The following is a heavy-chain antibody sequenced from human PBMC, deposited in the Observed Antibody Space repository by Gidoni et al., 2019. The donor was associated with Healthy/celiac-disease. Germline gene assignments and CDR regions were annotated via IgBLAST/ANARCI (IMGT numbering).Heavy chain of an antibody. V-gene: IGHV2-5*02. J-gene: IGHJ4*02. CDR1: GFSLSTRGVG. CDR2: IYWDDDK. D-gene: IGHD3-22*01. CDR3: AHRREGPNSSGYYHYKISDFDY. Sequence: QITLKESGPTLVQPTQTLTLTCTFSGFSLSTRGVGVGWIRQPPGKALEWLALIYWDDDKRYSPSLKSRLTITKDTSKNQVVLTMTNMDPVDTATYYCAHRREGPNSSGYYHYKISDFDYWGQGTLVTVSS.